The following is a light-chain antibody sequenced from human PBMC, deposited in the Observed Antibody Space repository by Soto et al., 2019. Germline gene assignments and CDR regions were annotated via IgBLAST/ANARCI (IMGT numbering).Light chain of an antibody. J-gene: IGKJ2*01. CDR1: QSVSSN. V-gene: IGKV3-15*01. CDR2: GAS. Sequence: EIVMTQSPATLSVSPGERATLSCRASQSVSSNLAWYQQKPGQAPRLLFYGASTRATGIPARFSGSGSGTDFPLTISSLQSEDFAVYYCQQSNNWPYTFGQGTKLEIQ. CDR3: QQSNNWPYT.